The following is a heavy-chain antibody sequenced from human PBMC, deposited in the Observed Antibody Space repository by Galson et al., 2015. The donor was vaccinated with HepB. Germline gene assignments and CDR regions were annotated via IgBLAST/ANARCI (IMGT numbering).Heavy chain of an antibody. Sequence: SVKVSCKASGGTFSSYAISWVRQAPGQGLEWMGGIIPIFGIANYAQKFQGRVTITADETTSTAYMELSSLRSEDTAVYYCASHIAVAGTRTAIPRYVRLWGRGMDVWGQGTTVTVPS. J-gene: IGHJ6*02. CDR1: GGTFSSYA. V-gene: IGHV1-69*13. D-gene: IGHD6-19*01. CDR2: IIPIFGIA. CDR3: ASHIAVAGTRTAIPRYVRLWGRGMDV.